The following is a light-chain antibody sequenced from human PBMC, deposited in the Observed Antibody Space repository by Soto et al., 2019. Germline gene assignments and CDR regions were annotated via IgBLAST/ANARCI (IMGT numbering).Light chain of an antibody. Sequence: EIVLTQSPATLSLSPGERATLSCGASQSVSNSYLAWYQQKPGLAPRLLISDASSTATGIPDRFRGSGSGTDFTLNITILEPEDFAVYYCQQYGSSPWTFGQGTKLEIK. V-gene: IGKV3D-20*01. CDR2: DAS. CDR1: QSVSNSY. J-gene: IGKJ2*01. CDR3: QQYGSSPWT.